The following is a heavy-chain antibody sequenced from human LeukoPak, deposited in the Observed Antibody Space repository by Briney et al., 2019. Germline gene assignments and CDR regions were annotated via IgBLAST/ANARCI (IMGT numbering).Heavy chain of an antibody. CDR3: ASHTEGKTYYYMDV. V-gene: IGHV3-20*04. Sequence: PGGSLRLSCAASGFTFDDYGMSWVRQAPGKGLEWVSGINWNGGSTGYADSVKGRFTISRDNAKNSLYLQMNSLRAEDTALYYCASHTEGKTYYYMDVWGKGTTVTVSS. CDR2: INWNGGST. D-gene: IGHD5-18*01. J-gene: IGHJ6*03. CDR1: GFTFDDYG.